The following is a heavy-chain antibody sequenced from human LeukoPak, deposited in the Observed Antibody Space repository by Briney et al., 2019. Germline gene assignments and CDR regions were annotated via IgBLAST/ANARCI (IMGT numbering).Heavy chain of an antibody. CDR3: APPLGRYYYYGMDV. V-gene: IGHV3-23*01. CDR2: ISSGDRT. D-gene: IGHD3-16*01. CDR1: GFTFSSYA. Sequence: GKSLRLSCAASGFTFSSYAMNWVRQAPGKGLEWVAGISSGDRTFHAESVKGRFTISRDKSKDTLYLQMNSLRAEDTAVYYCAPPLGRYYYYGMDVWGQGTTVTVSS. J-gene: IGHJ6*02.